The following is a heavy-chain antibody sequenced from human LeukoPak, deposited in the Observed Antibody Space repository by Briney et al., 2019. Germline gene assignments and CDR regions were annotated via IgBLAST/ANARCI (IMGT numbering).Heavy chain of an antibody. D-gene: IGHD6-19*01. CDR2: INHSGST. CDR3: ARGLWLPDY. Sequence: SETLSLTYAFYGRSYSGYYWSWIHQPPGKGLEWIGEINHSGSTNYNPSLKSRVTISVDTSKNQFSLKLSSVTAADTVVYYCARGLWLPDYWGQGTLVTVSS. J-gene: IGHJ4*02. V-gene: IGHV4-34*01. CDR1: GRSYSGYY.